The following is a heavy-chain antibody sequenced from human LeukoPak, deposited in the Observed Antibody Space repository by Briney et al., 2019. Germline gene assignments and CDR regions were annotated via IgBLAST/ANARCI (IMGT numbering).Heavy chain of an antibody. CDR1: GGSISSYY. CDR2: IYYSGST. CDR3: ARRGPDYDFWSGYPLVYYYYGMDV. J-gene: IGHJ6*02. Sequence: PSETLSLTCTVSGGSISSYYWSWIRQPPGKGLEWIGYIYYSGSTNYNPSLKSRVTISVDTSKNQFSLKLSSVTAADTAVYYCARRGPDYDFWSGYPLVYYYYGMDVWGQGTTVTVSS. V-gene: IGHV4-59*08. D-gene: IGHD3-3*01.